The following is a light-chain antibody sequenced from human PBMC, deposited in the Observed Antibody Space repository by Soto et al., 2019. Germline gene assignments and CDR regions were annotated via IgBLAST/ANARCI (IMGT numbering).Light chain of an antibody. CDR1: QSVSSY. CDR3: QERSNCPLT. V-gene: IGKV3-11*01. Sequence: EIVLTQYPATLSWSPGERATLSCRASQSVSSYLAWYQQKPGQAARLLIYDASNRGTGIAARLSGSESGTDFTLTSSSLEPEDFAVYYCQERSNCPLTFGGGTKVEIK. J-gene: IGKJ4*01. CDR2: DAS.